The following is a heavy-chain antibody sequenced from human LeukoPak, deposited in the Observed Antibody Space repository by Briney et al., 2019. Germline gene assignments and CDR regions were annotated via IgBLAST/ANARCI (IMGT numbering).Heavy chain of an antibody. Sequence: SETLSLTCTVSGGSISSSSYYWGWIRQPPGKGLEWIGYIYYSGSTNYNPSLKSRVTISVDTSKNQFSLKLSSVTAADTAVYYCARGWADYYGSGSPTWFDPWGQGTLVTVSS. V-gene: IGHV4-61*05. CDR3: ARGWADYYGSGSPTWFDP. CDR1: GGSISSSSYY. J-gene: IGHJ5*02. CDR2: IYYSGST. D-gene: IGHD3-10*01.